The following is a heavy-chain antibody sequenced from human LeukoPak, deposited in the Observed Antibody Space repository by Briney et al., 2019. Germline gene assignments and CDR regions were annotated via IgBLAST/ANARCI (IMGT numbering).Heavy chain of an antibody. CDR1: GYTFTAYY. Sequence: ASVKVSRKTSGYTFTAYYMHWVRQAPGQGLEWMGWISAYNGNTNYAQKLQGRVTMTTDTSTSTAYMELRSLRSDDTAVYYCARRTIFGVVTGFDYWGQGTLVTVSS. J-gene: IGHJ4*02. CDR3: ARRTIFGVVTGFDY. CDR2: ISAYNGNT. D-gene: IGHD3-3*01. V-gene: IGHV1-18*04.